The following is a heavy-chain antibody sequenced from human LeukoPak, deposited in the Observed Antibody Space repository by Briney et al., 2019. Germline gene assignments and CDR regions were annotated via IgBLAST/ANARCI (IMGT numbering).Heavy chain of an antibody. D-gene: IGHD3-10*01. CDR2: IYSGGST. V-gene: IGHV3-53*01. CDR3: ARDRDANWFDP. J-gene: IGHJ5*02. CDR1: GFTVSSSY. Sequence: PGGSLRLSCAASGFTVSSSYMNWVRQAPGKGLEWVLVIYSGGSTYYADSVKGRFTISRDNSKNTLYLQMNSLRAEDTAVYYCARDRDANWFDPWGQGTLVTVSS.